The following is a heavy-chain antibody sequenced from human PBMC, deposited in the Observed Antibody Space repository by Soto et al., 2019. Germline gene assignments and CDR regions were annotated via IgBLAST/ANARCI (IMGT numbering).Heavy chain of an antibody. D-gene: IGHD5-12*01. J-gene: IGHJ4*02. Sequence: PSETLSLTCTVSGGSISSGGYYWSWIRQHPGKGLEWIGYIYYSGSTYYNPSLKSRATISVDTSKNQFSLKLTSVTAADTAVCYCARQFEYSGYDFYWGQGTLVTVSS. CDR1: GGSISSGGYY. V-gene: IGHV4-31*03. CDR3: ARQFEYSGYDFY. CDR2: IYYSGST.